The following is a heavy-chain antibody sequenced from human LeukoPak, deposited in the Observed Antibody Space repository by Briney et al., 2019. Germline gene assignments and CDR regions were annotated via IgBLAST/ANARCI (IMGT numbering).Heavy chain of an antibody. CDR3: ARDKVVVAANYYYYYGMDV. D-gene: IGHD2-15*01. V-gene: IGHV3-21*01. CDR1: GFTFSSYS. CDR2: ISSSSYI. J-gene: IGHJ6*02. Sequence: GGSLRLSCAASGFTFSSYSMNWVRQAPGKGLEWVSSISSSSYIYYADSVKGRFTISRDNAKNSLYLQMNSLRAEDTAVYYCARDKVVVAANYYYYYGMDVWGQGTTVTVSS.